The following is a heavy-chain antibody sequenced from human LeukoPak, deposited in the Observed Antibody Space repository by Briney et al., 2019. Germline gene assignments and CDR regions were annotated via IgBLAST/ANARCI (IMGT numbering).Heavy chain of an antibody. CDR1: GGSISSYY. CDR2: IYYSGST. D-gene: IGHD2-21*02. CDR3: ARATPLVVVTATRFDY. Sequence: SETLSLTCTVSGGSISSYYWSWIRQPPGKGLEWLGYIYYSGSTNYNPSLKSRVTISVDTSKNQFSLKLSSVTAADTAVYYCARATPLVVVTATRFDYWGQGTLVTVSS. V-gene: IGHV4-59*01. J-gene: IGHJ4*02.